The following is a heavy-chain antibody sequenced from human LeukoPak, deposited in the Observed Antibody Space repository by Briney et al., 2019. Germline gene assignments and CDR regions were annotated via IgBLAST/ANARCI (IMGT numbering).Heavy chain of an antibody. CDR2: ISSSSSYI. CDR3: ARAYSSSSGLAGY. Sequence: GGSLRLSCAASGFTFSSHSMNWVRQAPGKGLEWVSSISSSSSYIYYADSVKGRFTISRDNAKNSLYLQMNSLRAEDTAVYYCARAYSSSSGLAGYWGQGTLVTVSS. V-gene: IGHV3-21*01. D-gene: IGHD6-6*01. J-gene: IGHJ4*02. CDR1: GFTFSSHS.